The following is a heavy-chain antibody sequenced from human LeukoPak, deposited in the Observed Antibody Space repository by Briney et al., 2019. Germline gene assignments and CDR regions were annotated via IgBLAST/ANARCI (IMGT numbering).Heavy chain of an antibody. D-gene: IGHD2-15*01. V-gene: IGHV3-66*02. J-gene: IGHJ3*02. CDR2: IYNSGST. CDR3: ARRIVVVITATPGNDAFDI. CDR1: GFTVSSNY. Sequence: PGGSLRLSCAASGFTVSSNYMSWVRRAPGKGLEWVSVIYNSGSTYYADSVKGRFTISRDNSKNTLYLQMNSLRAEDTAVYYCARRIVVVITATPGNDAFDIWGQGTMVTVSS.